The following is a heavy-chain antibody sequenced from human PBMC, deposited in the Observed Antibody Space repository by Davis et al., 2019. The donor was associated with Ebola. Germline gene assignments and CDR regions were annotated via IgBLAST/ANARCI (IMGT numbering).Heavy chain of an antibody. CDR1: GFTLSIYW. CDR2: INEDGSAK. Sequence: GASLKLSCDCSGFTLSIYWMSWVRQAPGKGLEWVANINEDGSAKYYADSVRGRFTISRDNAKNSLSLQMNSLRAEDTAVYFCGRSMDVWGQGTTVTVSS. CDR3: GRSMDV. V-gene: IGHV3-7*01. J-gene: IGHJ6*02.